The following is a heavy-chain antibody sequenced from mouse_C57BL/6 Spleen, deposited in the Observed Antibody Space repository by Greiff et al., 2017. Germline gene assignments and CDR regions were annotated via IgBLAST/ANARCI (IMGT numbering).Heavy chain of an antibody. J-gene: IGHJ4*01. D-gene: IGHD1-1*01. V-gene: IGHV1-72*01. CDR3: AWGWDTTVVAYYYAMDY. Sequence: QVQLQQPGAELVKPGASVKLSCKASGYTFTSYWMHWVKQRPGRGLEWIGRIDPNSGGTKHNEKFKSKATLTVDKPSSTAYMQLSSLTSEDSAVYYWAWGWDTTVVAYYYAMDYWGQGTSVTVSS. CDR1: GYTFTSYW. CDR2: IDPNSGGT.